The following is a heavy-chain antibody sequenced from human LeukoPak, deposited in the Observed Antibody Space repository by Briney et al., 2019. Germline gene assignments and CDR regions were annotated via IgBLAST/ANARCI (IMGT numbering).Heavy chain of an antibody. J-gene: IGHJ5*02. V-gene: IGHV3-23*01. CDR2: SGSGGGT. D-gene: IGHD6-19*01. CDR1: GFTFSSYA. Sequence: GRSLRLSCAASGFTFSSYAMSWVRQAPGKGLEWVSASGSGGGTYYADSVKGRFTISRDNSKNTLYLQMNSLRAEDTAVYYCAQHNSGIGFDPWGQGTLVTVSS. CDR3: AQHNSGIGFDP.